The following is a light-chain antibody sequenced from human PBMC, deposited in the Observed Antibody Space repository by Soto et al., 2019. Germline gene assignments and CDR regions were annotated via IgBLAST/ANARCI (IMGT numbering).Light chain of an antibody. J-gene: IGLJ2*01. CDR3: HSYDSSLSGSEV. CDR2: GGS. CDR1: SSNIGAGHD. Sequence: QAVVTQPPSVSGAPGQRVTISCTGSSSNIGAGHDVYWYQQLPGTAPKLLISGGSIRPSGVPDRFSASRSGTSASLAITGLQAEDEADYYCHSYDSSLSGSEVFGGGTKLTVL. V-gene: IGLV1-40*01.